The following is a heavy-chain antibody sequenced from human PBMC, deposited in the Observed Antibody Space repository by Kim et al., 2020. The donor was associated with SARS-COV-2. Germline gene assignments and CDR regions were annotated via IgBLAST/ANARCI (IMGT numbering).Heavy chain of an antibody. V-gene: IGHV1-18*04. D-gene: IGHD2-15*01. J-gene: IGHJ4*01. CDR1: GYVFTNYG. Sequence: ASVKVSCKAIGYVFTNYGISWVRQAPGQGLEWLGWISAYDETRRIAPKVQGRLTLTTDASTGTAHMELTGLRPDDTALYFCARDHSASLPTYVDFWGLGT. CDR3: ARDHSASLPTYVDF. CDR2: ISAYDETR.